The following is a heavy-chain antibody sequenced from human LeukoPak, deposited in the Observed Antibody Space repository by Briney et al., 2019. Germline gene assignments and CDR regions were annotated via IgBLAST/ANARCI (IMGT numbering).Heavy chain of an antibody. Sequence: SETLSLTCAVYGGSFSGFYWSWIRQPPEKGLEWIGEISHNGGPNYNPSFESRVTISVDTSKNQFSLNLTSLTAAGTAVYYCARGKKRQGLYDYWGPGTLATVSS. CDR3: ARGKKRQGLYDY. V-gene: IGHV4-34*01. J-gene: IGHJ4*02. CDR1: GGSFSGFY. CDR2: ISHNGGP.